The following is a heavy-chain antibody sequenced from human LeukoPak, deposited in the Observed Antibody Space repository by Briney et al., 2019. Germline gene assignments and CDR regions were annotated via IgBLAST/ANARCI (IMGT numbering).Heavy chain of an antibody. D-gene: IGHD2-21*01. Sequence: ASVKVSCKASGYSFNKLGISSVRPAPGQGVAWMGWIYGHSGNTDSAEKLQDRVTMTTDNSTSTAYLELRSLRSDDTAVYFCVRVGSAYGDPLEFDLWGQGTLVTVSS. V-gene: IGHV1-18*01. CDR2: IYGHSGNT. J-gene: IGHJ5*02. CDR3: VRVGSAYGDPLEFDL. CDR1: GYSFNKLG.